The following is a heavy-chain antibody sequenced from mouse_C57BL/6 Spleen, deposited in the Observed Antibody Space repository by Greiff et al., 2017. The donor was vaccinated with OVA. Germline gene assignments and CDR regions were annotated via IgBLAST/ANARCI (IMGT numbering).Heavy chain of an antibody. D-gene: IGHD3-3*01. CDR3: AREGFRDYAMDY. CDR2: INPNNGGT. J-gene: IGHJ4*01. Sequence: EVQLQQSGPELVKPGASVKMSCKASGYTFTDYNMHWVKQSHGKSLEWIGYINPNNGGTSYNQKFKGKATLTVDTSSSTAYMQLSSLTSEDSAVYYCAREGFRDYAMDYWGQGTSVTVSS. CDR1: GYTFTDYN. V-gene: IGHV1-22*01.